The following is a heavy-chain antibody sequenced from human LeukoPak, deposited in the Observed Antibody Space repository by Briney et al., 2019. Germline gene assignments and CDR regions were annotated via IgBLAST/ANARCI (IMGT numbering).Heavy chain of an antibody. CDR1: GFTFSSYA. CDR2: ISYDGSNK. J-gene: IGHJ4*02. D-gene: IGHD2-21*02. V-gene: IGHV3-30-3*01. Sequence: PGGSLRLSCAASGFTFSSYAMHWVRQAPGKGLERVAVISYDGSNKYYADSVKGRFTISRDNSKNTLYLQMNSLRAEDTAVYYCAREARVTAYFDYWGQGTLVTVSS. CDR3: AREARVTAYFDY.